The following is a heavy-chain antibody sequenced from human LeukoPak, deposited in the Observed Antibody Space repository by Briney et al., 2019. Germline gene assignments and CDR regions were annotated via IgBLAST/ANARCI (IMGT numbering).Heavy chain of an antibody. V-gene: IGHV3-30*02. CDR1: GFTFSSYG. CDR2: IRYDGNNK. Sequence: GGSLRLSCAASGFTFSSYGMHWVRQAPGKGLEWVAFIRYDGNNKYYADSVKGRFTISRDNSKNTLYLQMNSLRAEDTAVYYCVSKGTSQVGHWGQGTLVTVSS. J-gene: IGHJ5*02. CDR3: VSKGTSQVGH.